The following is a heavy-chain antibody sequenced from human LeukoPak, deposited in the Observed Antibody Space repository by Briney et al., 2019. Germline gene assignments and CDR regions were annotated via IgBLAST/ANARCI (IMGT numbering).Heavy chain of an antibody. CDR3: VRHLSDITSCPNY. CDR1: GYXFTNYY. CDR2: IYPGNSDT. Sequence: GEALKISCHGSGYXFTNYYICWVRQMPGKGLEWMGIIYPGNSDTTYSPSFQGQVSISADKSISTAYLQWNSLKASDTAIYYCVRHLSDITSCPNYWGPGTLITVAS. V-gene: IGHV5-51*01. D-gene: IGHD2-2*01. J-gene: IGHJ4*02.